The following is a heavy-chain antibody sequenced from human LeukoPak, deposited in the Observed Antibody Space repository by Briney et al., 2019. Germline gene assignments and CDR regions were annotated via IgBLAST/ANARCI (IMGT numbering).Heavy chain of an antibody. Sequence: KPSETLSLTCTVSGGSISSYYWSWIRQPPGKGLEWIGYIYYSGSTNYNPSLKSRVTISVDTSKNQFSLKLSSVTAADTAVYYCARHYDYVWGSYRYTTPFDYWGQGTLVTVSS. CDR3: ARHYDYVWGSYRYTTPFDY. V-gene: IGHV4-59*08. CDR2: IYYSGST. D-gene: IGHD3-16*02. CDR1: GGSISSYY. J-gene: IGHJ4*02.